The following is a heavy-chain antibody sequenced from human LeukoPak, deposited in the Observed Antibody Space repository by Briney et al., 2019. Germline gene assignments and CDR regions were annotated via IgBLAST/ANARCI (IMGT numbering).Heavy chain of an antibody. Sequence: ASVKVSCKASVYTFTSYYMHCVPQAPRQGLEEMGIINPSGGSTSYAQKVQGRVTMTSDTSTSTVYMALSSLRSEDTAVYYCARDIPPGYDILTGYPYYYSMDVWGQGTTVTVSS. CDR3: ARDIPPGYDILTGYPYYYSMDV. J-gene: IGHJ6*02. CDR1: VYTFTSYY. D-gene: IGHD3-9*01. CDR2: INPSGGST. V-gene: IGHV1-46*01.